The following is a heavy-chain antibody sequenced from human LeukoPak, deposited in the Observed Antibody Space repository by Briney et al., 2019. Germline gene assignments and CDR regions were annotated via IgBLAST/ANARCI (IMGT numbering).Heavy chain of an antibody. D-gene: IGHD3-10*01. CDR2: IYTSGST. CDR3: ARDWDGSGYFDY. V-gene: IGHV4-61*02. CDR1: GGSISSGSYY. J-gene: IGHJ4*02. Sequence: SETLSLTCTVSGGSISSGSYYWSWIRQPAGKGLEWIGRIYTSGSTNYNPSLKSRVTISVDTSKNQFSLKLSSVTAADTAVYYCARDWDGSGYFDYWGQGTLVTVSS.